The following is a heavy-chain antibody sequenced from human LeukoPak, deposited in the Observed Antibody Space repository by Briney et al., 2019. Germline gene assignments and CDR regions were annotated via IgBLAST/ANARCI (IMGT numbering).Heavy chain of an antibody. V-gene: IGHV3-23*01. J-gene: IGHJ4*02. CDR2: ISGSGGST. Sequence: GGSLRLSCAASGFTFSGYAMSWVRQAPGNGLEWVSSISGSGGSTHYADSVKGRFTISRDNSKNTLYLQMNSLRAEDTAVYYRAKESPSFDYWGQGNLVTVSS. CDR3: AKESPSFDY. CDR1: GFTFSGYA.